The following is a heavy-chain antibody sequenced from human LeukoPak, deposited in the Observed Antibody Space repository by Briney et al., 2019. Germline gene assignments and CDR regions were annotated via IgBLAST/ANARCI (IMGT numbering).Heavy chain of an antibody. CDR1: GGSISSFY. D-gene: IGHD5-18*01. V-gene: IGHV4-59*01. Sequence: SETLSLTCTVSGGSISSFYWNWIRLPPGKGLELIGYIYYSGTTNYNPSLKSRATISVDSSKNQFSLKLSSVTAADTAMYYCARGRKYTNGYRVTELGSGYFDYWGQGILVTVSS. CDR3: ARGRKYTNGYRVTELGSGYFDY. J-gene: IGHJ4*02. CDR2: IYYSGTT.